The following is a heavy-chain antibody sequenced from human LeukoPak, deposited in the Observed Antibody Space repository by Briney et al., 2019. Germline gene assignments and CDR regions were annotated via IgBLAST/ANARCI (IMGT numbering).Heavy chain of an antibody. CDR3: TSGYAGNSDYYYYMDV. Sequence: TGGSLRLSCTASGFTFSGSALHWVRQPSGKGLEWIARIRRKGNNYVTAYAASVRGRFTISRDDSETTTFLQMNSLKIEDTALYYCTSGYAGNSDYYYYMDVWGKGTTVVVSS. V-gene: IGHV3-73*01. CDR2: IRRKGNNYVT. CDR1: GFTFSGSA. D-gene: IGHD2-2*01. J-gene: IGHJ6*03.